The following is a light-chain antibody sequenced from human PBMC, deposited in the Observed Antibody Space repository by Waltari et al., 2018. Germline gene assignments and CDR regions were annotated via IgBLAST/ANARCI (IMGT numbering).Light chain of an antibody. J-gene: IGLJ3*02. CDR1: SSDVGGYNY. Sequence: QSALTQPASVSGSPGQSITISCTGTSSDVGGYNYVSWYQQYPGKAPKLMIYDVSERPSGVSNRFSGSKSGNTASLIISGLQTGDEADYYCCSYAGGASPWVFGGGTKLTVL. CDR3: CSYAGGASPWV. V-gene: IGLV2-23*02. CDR2: DVS.